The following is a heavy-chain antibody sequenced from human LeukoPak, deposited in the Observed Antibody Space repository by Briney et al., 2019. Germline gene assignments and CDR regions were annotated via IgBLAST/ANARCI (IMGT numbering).Heavy chain of an antibody. CDR1: GFSFSTYW. D-gene: IGHD3-16*02. Sequence: PGGSLRLSCVGSGFSFSTYWMSWVRQAPGEGLEWVANIKEDGSEKYYVDSVKGRFTMSRDNAKNSVYLQMNRLRVEDTAVYYCARRSYRGVIGLYYYYYMDVWGKGTPVTVSS. J-gene: IGHJ6*03. CDR3: ARRSYRGVIGLYYYYYMDV. V-gene: IGHV3-7*01. CDR2: IKEDGSEK.